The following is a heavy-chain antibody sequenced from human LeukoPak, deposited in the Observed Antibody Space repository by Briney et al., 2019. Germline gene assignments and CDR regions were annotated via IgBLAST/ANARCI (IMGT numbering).Heavy chain of an antibody. Sequence: GGSLRLSCAASGFTVSSNYMSWVRQAPGKGLEWVSVIYSGGSTYYADSVKGRFTISRDNSKNTLYLQMNSLRAEDTAVYYCARAVAGLEDAFDIWGQGTMVTVSS. CDR1: GFTVSSNY. V-gene: IGHV3-53*01. CDR2: IYSGGST. D-gene: IGHD6-19*01. J-gene: IGHJ3*02. CDR3: ARAVAGLEDAFDI.